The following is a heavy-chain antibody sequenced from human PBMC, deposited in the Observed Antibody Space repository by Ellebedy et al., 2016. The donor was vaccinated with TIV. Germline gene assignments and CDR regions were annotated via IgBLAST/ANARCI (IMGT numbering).Heavy chain of an antibody. V-gene: IGHV3-11*01. D-gene: IGHD2-2*01. Sequence: GGSLRLSCAASGFTFSDYYMIWIRQAPGKGLEWVSYISNSGSTIYYADSVKGRSTTSRDNAKNSLSLLMNSLRAEDTAVYYCARDARFIDQQHNWFDPWGQGTLVTVSS. CDR2: ISNSGSTI. J-gene: IGHJ5*02. CDR3: ARDARFIDQQHNWFDP. CDR1: GFTFSDYY.